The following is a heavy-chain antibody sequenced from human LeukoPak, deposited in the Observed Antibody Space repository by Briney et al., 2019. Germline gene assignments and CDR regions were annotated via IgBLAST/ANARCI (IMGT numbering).Heavy chain of an antibody. CDR3: ARRGGLNRGYWYFDL. Sequence: ASETLSLTCTVSGDPIRSPYWSWIRQPPGKGLEWIGYIYYTGTTTYNPSLKSRVTISVDTSKNQFSLNLSSVTAADTAVYYCARRGGLNRGYWYFDLWGRGTLVTVSS. V-gene: IGHV4-59*11. D-gene: IGHD3-16*01. CDR2: IYYTGTT. J-gene: IGHJ2*01. CDR1: GDPIRSPY.